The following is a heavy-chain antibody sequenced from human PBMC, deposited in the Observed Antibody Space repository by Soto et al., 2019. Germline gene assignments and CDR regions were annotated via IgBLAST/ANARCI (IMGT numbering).Heavy chain of an antibody. D-gene: IGHD2-15*01. V-gene: IGHV1-3*01. J-gene: IGHJ4*02. CDR3: ARSKDGGSALGY. Sequence: GASVKVSCKASGYTFTSYAMHWVRQAPGQRREWMGWINAGNGNTKYSQKFQGRVTITRDTSASTAYMELSSLRSEDTAVYYCARSKDGGSALGYWGQGTLVTVSS. CDR2: INAGNGNT. CDR1: GYTFTSYA.